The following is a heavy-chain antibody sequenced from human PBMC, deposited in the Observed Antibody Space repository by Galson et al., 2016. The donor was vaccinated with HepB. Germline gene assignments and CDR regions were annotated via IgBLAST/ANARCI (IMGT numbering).Heavy chain of an antibody. J-gene: IGHJ5*01. CDR2: IIPIFGTA. V-gene: IGHV1-69*13. Sequence: SVKVSCKASGRTFSSNAINWVRQAPGQGLEWMGEIIPIFGTANYAQNFQGRVTITADESTSTAYMELSSLKSENTAIYYCATDGQLSRAWFTWGQGTLVTVSS. CDR3: ATDGQLSRAWFT. CDR1: GRTFSSNA. D-gene: IGHD6-19*01.